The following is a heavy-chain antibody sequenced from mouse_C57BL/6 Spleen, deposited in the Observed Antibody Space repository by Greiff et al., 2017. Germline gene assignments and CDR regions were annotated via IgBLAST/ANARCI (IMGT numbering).Heavy chain of an antibody. CDR1: GFTFSSYA. CDR3: ARDAYYTAMDY. CDR2: ISDGGSYT. Sequence: EVQLVESGGGLVKPGGSLKLSCAASGFTFSSYAMSWVRQTPEKRLEWVATISDGGSYTYYPDKVKGRFTISRDNAKNNLYLQMSHLKSEDTAMYYCARDAYYTAMDYWGQGTSVTVSS. V-gene: IGHV5-4*01. J-gene: IGHJ4*01. D-gene: IGHD2-12*01.